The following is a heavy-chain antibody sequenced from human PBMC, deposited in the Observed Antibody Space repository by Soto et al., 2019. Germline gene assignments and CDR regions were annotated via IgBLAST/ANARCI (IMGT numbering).Heavy chain of an antibody. D-gene: IGHD3-22*01. CDR1: GGTFSTYA. CDR2: IIPLFGTA. CDR3: ARGVYHDSNGYCYVY. V-gene: IGHV1-69*01. Sequence: QVQLVQSGAEVKKPGSSVKVSCKASGGTFSTYAIDWVRQAPGQGLEWMGGIIPLFGTANYAQNFQGRSTITADESTNTDCMELRSLRSEDTAVYYCARGVYHDSNGYCYVYWGQGTLVTVSS. J-gene: IGHJ4*02.